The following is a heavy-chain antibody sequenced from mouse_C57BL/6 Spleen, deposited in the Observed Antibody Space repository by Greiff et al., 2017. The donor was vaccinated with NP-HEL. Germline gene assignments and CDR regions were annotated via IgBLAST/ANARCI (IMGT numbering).Heavy chain of an antibody. CDR1: GYTFTSYW. CDR2: INPSNGGT. V-gene: IGHV1-53*01. CDR3: ARSEGWLLLFDY. D-gene: IGHD2-3*01. J-gene: IGHJ2*01. Sequence: QVQLQQSGTELVKPGASVKLSCKASGYTFTSYWMHWVKQRPGQGLEWIGNINPSNGGTNYNEKFKSKATLTVDKSSSTAYMQLSSLTSEDSAVYYCARSEGWLLLFDYWGQGTTLTVSS.